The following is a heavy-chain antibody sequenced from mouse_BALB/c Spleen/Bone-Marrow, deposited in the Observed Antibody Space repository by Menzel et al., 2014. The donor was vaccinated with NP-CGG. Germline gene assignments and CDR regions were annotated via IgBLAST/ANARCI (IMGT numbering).Heavy chain of an antibody. CDR1: GFPFSRYD. Sequence: DVQVVESGGGLVKPGGSLKLSCAASGFPFSRYDMSWVRQTPEKRLEWVGTISSGGPYTYYPVSVKGRFTISRDNARNTLNHKMNGRRTEDTALYYCAKKDGYDGTWFAYWGQGTLVTVSA. V-gene: IGHV5-9*02. CDR3: AKKDGYDGTWFAY. D-gene: IGHD2-2*01. J-gene: IGHJ3*01. CDR2: ISSGGPYT.